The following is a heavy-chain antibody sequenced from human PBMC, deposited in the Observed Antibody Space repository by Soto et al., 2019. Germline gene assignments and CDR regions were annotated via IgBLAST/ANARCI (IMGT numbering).Heavy chain of an antibody. CDR1: GFTFSSYA. Sequence: EVQLLESGGGLVQPGGSLRLSCAASGFTFSSYAMSWVRQATGKGLEWVSAISGSGGSTYYADSVKGRFTISRDNSKNTLYQQMNRLRAEDTAVYYCARDLGDIVVVVAANGAYWGQGTLVTVSS. CDR2: ISGSGGST. V-gene: IGHV3-23*01. CDR3: ARDLGDIVVVVAANGAY. D-gene: IGHD2-15*01. J-gene: IGHJ4*02.